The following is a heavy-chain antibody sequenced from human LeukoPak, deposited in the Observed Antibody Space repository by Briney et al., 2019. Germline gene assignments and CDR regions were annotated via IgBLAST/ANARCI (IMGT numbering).Heavy chain of an antibody. CDR1: GYTFTNYG. J-gene: IGHJ4*02. D-gene: IGHD5-24*01. V-gene: IGHV1-46*01. CDR2: INPSGGST. Sequence: ASVKVSCKASGYTFTNYGISWVRQAPGQGLEWMGIINPSGGSTSYAQKFQGRVTMTRDTSTSTVYMELSSLRSEDTAVYYCARGDGYNPFDYWGQGTLVTVSS. CDR3: ARGDGYNPFDY.